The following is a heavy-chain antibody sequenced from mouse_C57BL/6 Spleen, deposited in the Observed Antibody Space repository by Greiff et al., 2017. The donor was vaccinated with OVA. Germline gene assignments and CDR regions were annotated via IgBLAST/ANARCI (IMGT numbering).Heavy chain of an antibody. Sequence: EVQVVESGGGLVKPGGSLKLSCAASGFTFSSYAMSWVRQTPEKRLEWVATISDGGSYTYYPDNVKGRFTISRDNAKNNLYLQMSHLKSEDTAMYYCSREMDYYGSSYEYWGQGTTLTVSS. CDR2: ISDGGSYT. CDR3: SREMDYYGSSYEY. V-gene: IGHV5-4*01. D-gene: IGHD1-1*01. CDR1: GFTFSSYA. J-gene: IGHJ2*01.